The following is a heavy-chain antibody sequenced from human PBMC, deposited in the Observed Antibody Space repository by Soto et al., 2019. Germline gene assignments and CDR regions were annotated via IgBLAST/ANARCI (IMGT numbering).Heavy chain of an antibody. CDR3: ARHAFDYYDSSVLVGPNLFVP. D-gene: IGHD3-22*01. V-gene: IGHV4-39*01. CDR1: GGSISSSSYY. Sequence: PSETLSLTCTVSGGSISSSSYYWCWIRQPPGKGLEWIESIYYTGSTYYKPSLKSRVTISVDTSKNQFSLMLSSVTAADTAVYYCARHAFDYYDSSVLVGPNLFVPRGQGSLVTGSS. J-gene: IGHJ5*02. CDR2: IYYTGST.